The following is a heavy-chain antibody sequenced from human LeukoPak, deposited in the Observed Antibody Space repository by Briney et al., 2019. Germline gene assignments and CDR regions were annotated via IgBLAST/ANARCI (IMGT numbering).Heavy chain of an antibody. CDR2: ISSSSYI. Sequence: PGGSLRLSCAASGFTFSSYSMNWVRLAPGKGLEWVSSISSSSYIYYADSVKGRFTISRDNAKNSLYLQMNSLRAEDTAVYYCAREWLRLGELSSWGQGTLVTVSS. CDR3: AREWLRLGELSS. CDR1: GFTFSSYS. V-gene: IGHV3-21*01. J-gene: IGHJ5*02. D-gene: IGHD3-16*02.